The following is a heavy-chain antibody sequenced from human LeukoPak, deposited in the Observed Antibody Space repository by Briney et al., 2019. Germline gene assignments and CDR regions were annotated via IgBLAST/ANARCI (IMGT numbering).Heavy chain of an antibody. V-gene: IGHV4-39*07. CDR1: GGSISSSSYY. Sequence: SETLSLTCTVSGGSISSSSYYWGWIRQPPGKGLEWIGSIYYSGSTYYNPPLKSRVTISVDTSKNQFSLKLSSVTAADTAVYYCAREPGIAVAAPYFDYWGQGTLVTVSS. J-gene: IGHJ4*02. D-gene: IGHD6-19*01. CDR3: AREPGIAVAAPYFDY. CDR2: IYYSGST.